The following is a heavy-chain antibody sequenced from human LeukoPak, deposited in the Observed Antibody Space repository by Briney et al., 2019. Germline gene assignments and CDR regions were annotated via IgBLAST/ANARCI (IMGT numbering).Heavy chain of an antibody. V-gene: IGHV3-30*02. CDR1: GFTFSSYG. D-gene: IGHD6-19*01. Sequence: GGSLRLSCATSGFTFSSYGMHWVRQAPGKGLEWVAIIWYDGSNKYYADSVKGRFTTSRDNSKNTLYLQMNSLRGEDTAVYYCAKVRRGAVFDPWGQGTLVTVSS. CDR2: IWYDGSNK. CDR3: AKVRRGAVFDP. J-gene: IGHJ5*02.